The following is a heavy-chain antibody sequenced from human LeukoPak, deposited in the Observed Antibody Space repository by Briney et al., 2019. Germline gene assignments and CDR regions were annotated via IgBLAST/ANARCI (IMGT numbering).Heavy chain of an antibody. CDR3: AKDFGIVVVPAAKDY. CDR1: GFTFSSYA. CDR2: ISGSGGST. J-gene: IGHJ4*02. Sequence: PGGSLRLSCAASGFTFSSYAMSWVRQAPGKGLEWVSAISGSGGSTYYADSVKGGFTISRDNSKNTLYLQMNSLRAEDTAVYYCAKDFGIVVVPAAKDYWGQGTLVTVSS. D-gene: IGHD2-2*01. V-gene: IGHV3-23*01.